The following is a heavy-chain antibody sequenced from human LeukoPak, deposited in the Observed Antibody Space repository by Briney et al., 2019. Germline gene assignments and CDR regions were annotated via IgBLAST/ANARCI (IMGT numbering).Heavy chain of an antibody. CDR1: GGSIGSTGYY. V-gene: IGHV4-39*01. CDR3: ARLGDYGSGSSSY. D-gene: IGHD3-10*01. J-gene: IGHJ4*02. CDR2: FYYSEST. Sequence: SETLSLTCTVSGGSIGSTGYYWGWVRQPPGKGLEWIGSFYYSESTYYNPSLKSRVTTSVDTSKSQFSLKLRSVTATDTAVYYCARLGDYGSGSSSYWGQGTLVTVSS.